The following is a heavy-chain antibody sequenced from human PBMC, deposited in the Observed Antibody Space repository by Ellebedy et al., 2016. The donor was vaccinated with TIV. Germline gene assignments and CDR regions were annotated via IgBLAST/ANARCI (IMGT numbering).Heavy chain of an antibody. CDR2: ITPYNGNT. CDR1: GYSFTSYG. D-gene: IGHD6-19*01. CDR3: ARGRAVAGTLPFDP. Sequence: AASMKVSCKASGYSFTSYGISWVRQAPGQGLEWMGWITPYNGNTNYAQKLQGRVTMTTDTFTSTAYMELRSLRSDDTAVYYCARGRAVAGTLPFDPWGQGTLVTVSS. J-gene: IGHJ5*02. V-gene: IGHV1-18*01.